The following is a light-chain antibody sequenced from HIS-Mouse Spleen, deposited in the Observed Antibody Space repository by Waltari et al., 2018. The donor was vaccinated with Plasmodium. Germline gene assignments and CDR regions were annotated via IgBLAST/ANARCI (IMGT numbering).Light chain of an antibody. CDR3: MIWPSNASGV. J-gene: IGLJ3*02. CDR1: SAISVGSYN. V-gene: IGLV5-37*01. CDR2: YSSDSDK. Sequence: QPVLTQPPSSSASPGESARLTCTLPSAISVGSYNIYWYQQTPGSHPRYLLYYSSDSDKGQGPGVPSRFSGSKDASANTGILLISGLQSEDEADYYCMIWPSNASGVFGGGTKLTVL.